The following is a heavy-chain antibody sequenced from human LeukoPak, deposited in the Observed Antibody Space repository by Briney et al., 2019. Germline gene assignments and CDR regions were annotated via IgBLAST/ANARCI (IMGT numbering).Heavy chain of an antibody. Sequence: GGSLRLSCAASGFTFSSYAMSWVRQAPGKGLEWVSGISDSGGTTYYADSVKGRFTVSRDNSKKTLFLQMNTLRAEDTAVYYCAKEMGGNYYYGMDVWGQGTTVTVSS. CDR3: AKEMGGNYYYGMDV. J-gene: IGHJ6*02. D-gene: IGHD2-15*01. CDR1: GFTFSSYA. CDR2: ISDSGGTT. V-gene: IGHV3-23*01.